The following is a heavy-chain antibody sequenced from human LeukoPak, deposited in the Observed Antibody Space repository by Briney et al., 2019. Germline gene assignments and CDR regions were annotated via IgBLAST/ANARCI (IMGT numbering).Heavy chain of an antibody. D-gene: IGHD3-16*02. CDR1: GFTFRNHG. Sequence: PGGSLRLSCVYSGFTFRNHGMHWVRQAPGKGLEWLAVASTDEISQNYADSVKGRFIIARDNFGSTLNLQMNNVRSEDTAVYYCATFVATKLDYWGQGILVTVSS. J-gene: IGHJ4*02. V-gene: IGHV3-30*03. CDR2: ASTDEISQ. CDR3: ATFVATKLDY.